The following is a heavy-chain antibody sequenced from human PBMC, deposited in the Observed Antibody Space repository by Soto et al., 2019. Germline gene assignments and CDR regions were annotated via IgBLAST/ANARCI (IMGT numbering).Heavy chain of an antibody. CDR1: GFIFSNYA. V-gene: IGHV3-23*01. Sequence: EVQLLESGGDLIQPGGSLRLSCAASGFIFSNYAMSWVRQAPGKGLAWVSAISGGGDTTSYADSVKGRFTVSRDGSKNTLYLQMSSLRAEDTALYYCAKGRGGSGSLTPRVDFWGQGTLVTVSS. CDR3: AKGRGGSGSLTPRVDF. J-gene: IGHJ4*02. D-gene: IGHD3-10*01. CDR2: ISGGGDTT.